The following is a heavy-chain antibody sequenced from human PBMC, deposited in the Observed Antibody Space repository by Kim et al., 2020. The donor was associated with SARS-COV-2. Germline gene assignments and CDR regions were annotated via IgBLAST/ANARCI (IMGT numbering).Heavy chain of an antibody. CDR1: GFSFDTSE. J-gene: IGHJ4*02. V-gene: IGHV3-48*03. D-gene: IGHD3-9*01. CDR3: ARRRDFDWLFPIDY. CDR2: ISSTSSSK. Sequence: GGSLRLSCEASGFSFDTSEMNWVRQTPGTGLEWISYISSTSSSKYYADSVKGRFSVSRDNVKNLLYLQMNSLRAEDTGVYYCARRRDFDWLFPIDYWGQGTLVTVSS.